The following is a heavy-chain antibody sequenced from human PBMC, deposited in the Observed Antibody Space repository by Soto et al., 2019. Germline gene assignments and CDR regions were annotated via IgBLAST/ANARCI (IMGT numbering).Heavy chain of an antibody. J-gene: IGHJ4*02. V-gene: IGHV4-30-4*01. D-gene: IGHD2-2*01. CDR1: GGSISSGDYY. Sequence: QVQLQESGPGLVKPSQTLSLTCTVSGGSISSGDYYWSWIRQPPGTGLERIGYIHYSGRTYYNPSLKSRVTISVDTSKNQFSLKLSSVTAADTAVYYCARALRYCSGTSCYGGYYFDYWGQGTLVTVSS. CDR3: ARALRYCSGTSCYGGYYFDY. CDR2: IHYSGRT.